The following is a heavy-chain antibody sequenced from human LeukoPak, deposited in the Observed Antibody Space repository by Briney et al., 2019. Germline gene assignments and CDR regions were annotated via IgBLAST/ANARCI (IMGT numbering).Heavy chain of an antibody. CDR3: ARGLYYDILAGPYYYYGMDV. CDR1: GGSFSGYY. D-gene: IGHD3-9*01. J-gene: IGHJ6*04. V-gene: IGHV4-34*01. CDR2: INHSGST. Sequence: PSETLSLTCAVYGGSFSGYYWSWIRQPPGKGLEWIGEINHSGSTNYNPSPKSRVTISVDTSKNQFSLKLSSVTAADTAVYYCARGLYYDILAGPYYYYGMDVWGKGTTVTVSS.